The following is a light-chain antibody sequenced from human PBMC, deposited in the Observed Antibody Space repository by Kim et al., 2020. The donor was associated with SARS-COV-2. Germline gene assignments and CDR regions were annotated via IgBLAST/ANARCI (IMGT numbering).Light chain of an antibody. CDR1: QNIRNY. J-gene: IGKJ2*01. V-gene: IGKV1-39*01. Sequence: DIQMTQSPSSLSASVGDRVTIACRASQNIRNYLNWYQQKPGKAPKVLICAASTLQSGVPSRFSGSGSGTDFTLTISSLQPEDFATYYCQQSYSNPPEYTFGQGTKLEI. CDR2: AAS. CDR3: QQSYSNPPEYT.